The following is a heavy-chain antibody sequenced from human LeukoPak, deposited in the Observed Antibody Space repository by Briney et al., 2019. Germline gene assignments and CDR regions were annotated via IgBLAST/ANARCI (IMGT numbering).Heavy chain of an antibody. CDR2: INHSGST. CDR1: GGSFSGYY. CDR3: ARKTGYSYGPKYFQH. D-gene: IGHD5-18*01. Sequence: SETLSLTCAVYGGSFSGYYWSWIRQPPGKGLEWIGEINHSGSTNYNPSLKSRVTISVDTSKNQFSLKLSSVTAADTAVYYCARKTGYSYGPKYFQHWGQGTLVTVSS. V-gene: IGHV4-34*01. J-gene: IGHJ1*01.